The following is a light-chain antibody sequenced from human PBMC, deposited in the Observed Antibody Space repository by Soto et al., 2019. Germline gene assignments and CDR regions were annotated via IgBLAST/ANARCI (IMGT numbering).Light chain of an antibody. CDR1: NIGSKG. CDR3: QVWDSGSAHVL. V-gene: IGLV3-21*01. CDR2: SDT. Sequence: SYELTQPPSGSVAPGERARISCGGNNIGSKGVHWYQQKPGQAPVLVIYSDTDLPPVIPERFSGSNSANMATLTISRVEAGDEADYYCQVWDSGSAHVLFGGGTKLTVL. J-gene: IGLJ2*01.